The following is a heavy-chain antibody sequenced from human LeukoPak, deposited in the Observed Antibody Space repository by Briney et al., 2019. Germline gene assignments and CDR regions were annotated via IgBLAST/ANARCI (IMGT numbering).Heavy chain of an antibody. CDR1: GGSISSGGYY. D-gene: IGHD3-22*01. V-gene: IGHV4-31*03. CDR3: ARVGYYDSSGPGVDP. J-gene: IGHJ5*02. CDR2: IYYSGST. Sequence: SQTLSLTCTVSGGSISSGGYYWSWIRQHPGKGPEWNGYIYYSGSTYYNPSLKSRVTISVDTSKNQFSLKLSSVTAADTAVYYCARVGYYDSSGPGVDPWGQGTLVTVSS.